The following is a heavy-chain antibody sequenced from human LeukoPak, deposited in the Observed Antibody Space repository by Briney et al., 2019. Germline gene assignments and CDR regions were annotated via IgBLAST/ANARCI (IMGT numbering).Heavy chain of an antibody. D-gene: IGHD3-22*01. Sequence: SETLSLTCAVPGGSISSSNWWSWVRQPPGKGLEWIGEIYHSGSTNYNPSLKSRVTISVDKSKNQFSLKLSSVTAADTAVYYCARGGFNYYDSSGYYYTLDYWGQGTLVTVSS. CDR3: ARGGFNYYDSSGYYYTLDY. CDR1: GGSISSSNW. CDR2: IYHSGST. J-gene: IGHJ4*02. V-gene: IGHV4-4*02.